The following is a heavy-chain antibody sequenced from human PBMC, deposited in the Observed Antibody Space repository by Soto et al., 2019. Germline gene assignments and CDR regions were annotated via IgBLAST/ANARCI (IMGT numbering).Heavy chain of an antibody. D-gene: IGHD6-13*01. CDR1: GFTFSSYG. V-gene: IGHV3-30*18. J-gene: IGHJ3*02. Sequence: GGSLRLSCAASGFTFSSYGMHWVRQAPGKGLEWVAVISYDGSNKYYADSVKGRFTISRDNSKNTLYLQMNSLRAEDTAVYYCAKDLGSSSWYDAFDIWGQGTMVTVSS. CDR3: AKDLGSSSWYDAFDI. CDR2: ISYDGSNK.